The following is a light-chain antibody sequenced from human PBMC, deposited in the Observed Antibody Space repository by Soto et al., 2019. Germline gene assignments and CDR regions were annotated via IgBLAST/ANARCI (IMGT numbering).Light chain of an antibody. J-gene: IGLJ1*01. V-gene: IGLV2-14*01. CDR3: SSYTSSSTLV. Sequence: QSALTQPASVSGSPGQSITISCTGSSSDVGGHNSVAWYQHNPGKAPKLMIYDVVSRPSGVSSRFSGSRSGNTASLSISGLQAEDEADYYCSSYTSSSTLVFGTGTKATVL. CDR2: DVV. CDR1: SSDVGGHNS.